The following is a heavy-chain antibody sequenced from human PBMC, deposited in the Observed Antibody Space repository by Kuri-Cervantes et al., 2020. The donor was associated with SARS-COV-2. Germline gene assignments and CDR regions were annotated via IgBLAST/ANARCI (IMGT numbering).Heavy chain of an antibody. CDR3: ARRARVWFGEDAPITFQLGGMDV. J-gene: IGHJ6*02. D-gene: IGHD3-10*01. CDR1: GGSISSYY. V-gene: IGHV4-39*01. CDR2: IYYSGST. Sequence: SETLSLTCTVSGGSISSYYWGWIRPPPGKGLEWIGSIYYSGSTYYNPSLKSRVTISVDTSKSQFSLKLSSVTAADTAVYYCARRARVWFGEDAPITFQLGGMDVWGQGTTVTVSS.